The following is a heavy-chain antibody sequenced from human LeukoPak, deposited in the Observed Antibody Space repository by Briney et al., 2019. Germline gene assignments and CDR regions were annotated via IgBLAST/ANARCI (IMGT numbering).Heavy chain of an antibody. CDR2: IYYSGST. V-gene: IGHV4-59*08. J-gene: IGHJ6*02. CDR1: GGSISSYY. Sequence: SETLSLTCTVSGGSISSYYWSWIRQPPGKGLEWIGYIYYSGSTNHNPSLKSRVTISVDTSKNQFSLKLSSVTAADTAVYYCARQALHYDILTGYAPYYYYGMDVWGQGTTVTVSS. CDR3: ARQALHYDILTGYAPYYYYGMDV. D-gene: IGHD3-9*01.